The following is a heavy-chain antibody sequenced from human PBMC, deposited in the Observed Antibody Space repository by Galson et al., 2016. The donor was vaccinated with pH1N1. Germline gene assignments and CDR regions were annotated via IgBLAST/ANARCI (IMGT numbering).Heavy chain of an antibody. D-gene: IGHD3-16*02. J-gene: IGHJ4*02. CDR1: GDSIGTYY. CDR3: ARYRITSSEGYFDF. CDR2: IHHSGKT. V-gene: IGHV4-59*01. Sequence: ETLSLTCTVSGDSIGTYYWSWIRQSPGKGPEWIGQIHHSGKTGYNPSLEGRLTMSINTSKNQFSLRLTYVTAADAAVYYCARYRITSSEGYFDFWGQGTRVTVSS.